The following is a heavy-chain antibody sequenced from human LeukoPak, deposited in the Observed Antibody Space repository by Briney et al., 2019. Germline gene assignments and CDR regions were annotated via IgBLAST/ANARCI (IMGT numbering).Heavy chain of an antibody. Sequence: GGSLRLSCAASGFTFSSYGMHWVRQAPGKGLEWVAVIWYDGSNKYYADSVKGRFTISRDNSKNTLYLQMNSLRAEDTAVYYCARDLGGVHYYYGVDVWGQGTTVTVSS. CDR2: IWYDGSNK. V-gene: IGHV3-33*01. D-gene: IGHD3-10*01. CDR1: GFTFSSYG. J-gene: IGHJ6*02. CDR3: ARDLGGVHYYYGVDV.